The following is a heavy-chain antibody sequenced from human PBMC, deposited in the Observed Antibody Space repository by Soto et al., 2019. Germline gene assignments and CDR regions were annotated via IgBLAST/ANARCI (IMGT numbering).Heavy chain of an antibody. CDR2: VFHSATT. CDR3: ARGHYSSGWPIDH. Sequence: ETLSLTCTVSGDSFSDYYWNWIRQVPGKGLEWIGFVFHSATTSYNPSLKTRVAISDDTSKKQFSLRLTSVSAADTAIYYCARGHYSSGWPIDHWGQGILVNVS. CDR1: GDSFSDYY. V-gene: IGHV4-59*01. J-gene: IGHJ4*02. D-gene: IGHD6-19*01.